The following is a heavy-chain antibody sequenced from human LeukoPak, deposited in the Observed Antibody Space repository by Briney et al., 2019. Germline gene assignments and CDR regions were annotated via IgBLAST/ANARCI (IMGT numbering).Heavy chain of an antibody. D-gene: IGHD2-15*01. Sequence: LSLTCAVYGGSFSGYYMSWIRQAPGKGLEWVSYISSSSYTNYADSVKGRFTISRDNAKNSLYLQMNSLRAEDTAVYYCARLIVVVVAAGDWFDPWGRGTLVTVSS. J-gene: IGHJ5*02. CDR1: GGSFSGYY. V-gene: IGHV3-11*03. CDR2: ISSSSYT. CDR3: ARLIVVVVAAGDWFDP.